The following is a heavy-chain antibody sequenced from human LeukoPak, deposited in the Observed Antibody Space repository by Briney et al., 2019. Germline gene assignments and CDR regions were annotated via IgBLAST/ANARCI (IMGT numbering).Heavy chain of an antibody. CDR3: ARDGRFGELLDY. D-gene: IGHD3-10*01. CDR2: ISAYNGDT. V-gene: IGHV1-18*01. J-gene: IGHJ4*02. CDR1: GYTFTTYG. Sequence: GASVKVSCKASGYTFTTYGTSWVRQAPGQGLEWMGWISAYNGDTNYAQELQGRVTMTTVTSTNTVYMELRSLRSDDTAVYYCARDGRFGELLDYWGQGTPVTVSS.